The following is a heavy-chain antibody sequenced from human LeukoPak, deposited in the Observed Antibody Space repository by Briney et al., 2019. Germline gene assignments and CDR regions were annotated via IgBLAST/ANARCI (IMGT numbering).Heavy chain of an antibody. Sequence: ASVKVSCKASGDTFTTDYIHWVRQGPGQGPEWMGVSNPSGGSTTNAQKFQGRVTMTRDTSTSTVYMELSSLRSEDTAIYYCARETSLAGFASGLGFNYWGQGILVSVSS. CDR1: GDTFTTDY. V-gene: IGHV1-46*01. J-gene: IGHJ4*02. CDR3: ARETSLAGFASGLGFNY. CDR2: SNPSGGST. D-gene: IGHD6-19*01.